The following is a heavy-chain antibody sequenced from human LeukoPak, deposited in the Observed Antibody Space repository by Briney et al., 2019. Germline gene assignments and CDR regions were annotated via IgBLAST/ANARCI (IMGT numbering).Heavy chain of an antibody. CDR1: GFTFSSYA. CDR3: AKDADGISSGPSYYFDY. CDR2: ISGGGGST. J-gene: IGHJ4*02. V-gene: IGHV3-23*01. D-gene: IGHD3-22*01. Sequence: GGSLRLSCAASGFTFSSYAMSWVRQAPGKGLEWVSAISGGGGSTYYADSVKGRFTISRDNSKNTLYLQMNSLRAEDTAVYYCAKDADGISSGPSYYFDYWGQGTLVTVSS.